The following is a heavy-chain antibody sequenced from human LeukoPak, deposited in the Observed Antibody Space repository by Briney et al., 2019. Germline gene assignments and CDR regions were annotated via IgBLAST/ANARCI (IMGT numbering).Heavy chain of an antibody. CDR3: TTDPYRELRFLRYIDY. Sequence: GGSLRLSCAASGFTFSNAWMSWVRQAPGKGLEWVGRIKSKTDGGTTDYAAPVKGRFTISRDDSKNTLYLQMNSLKTEDTAVYYCTTDPYRELRFLRYIDYWGQGTLVTVSS. V-gene: IGHV3-15*01. J-gene: IGHJ4*02. CDR1: GFTFSNAW. D-gene: IGHD3-3*01. CDR2: IKSKTDGGTT.